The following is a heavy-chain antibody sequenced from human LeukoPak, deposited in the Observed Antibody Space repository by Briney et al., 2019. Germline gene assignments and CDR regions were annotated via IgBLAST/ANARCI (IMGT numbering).Heavy chain of an antibody. D-gene: IGHD3-10*01. CDR2: IQQDGSEK. V-gene: IGHV3-7*01. J-gene: IGHJ4*02. CDR1: GFTFNYYW. Sequence: GGSLRLSCAASGFTFNYYWLTWVRQAPGKGLEWVANIQQDGSEKYYVDSVKGRFIISRDNAKNSLYLQMNSLRAEDTAEYYCARVRKLRTRGVMDPLDYWGQGTLVTVSS. CDR3: ARVRKLRTRGVMDPLDY.